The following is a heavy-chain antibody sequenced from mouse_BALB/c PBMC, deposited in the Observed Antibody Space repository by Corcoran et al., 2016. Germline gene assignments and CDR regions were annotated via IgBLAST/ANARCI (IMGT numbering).Heavy chain of an antibody. CDR2: INTYTGEP. J-gene: IGHJ2*01. CDR1: GYTFTNYG. D-gene: IGHD2-1*01. Sequence: QIQLVQSGPELKKPGETVKISCKASGYTFTNYGMNWVKQAPGKGLKWMGWINTYTGEPTYADDFKGRFAFSLETSASTAYLQINNLKNEDTSTYFCVRYCNYVYFDYWCQGTTFTVSS. CDR3: VRYCNYVYFDY. V-gene: IGHV9-3-1*01.